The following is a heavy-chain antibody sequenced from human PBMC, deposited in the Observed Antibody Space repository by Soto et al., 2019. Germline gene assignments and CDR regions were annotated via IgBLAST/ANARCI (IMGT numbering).Heavy chain of an antibody. J-gene: IGHJ5*02. CDR2: IYWDDDK. Sequence: QITLKESGPTLVKPTQTLTLTCTFSGFSLSTSGVGVGWIRQPPGKALAWLALIYWDDDKRYSPSLKSRLTIPKDTSKNQVVLTMTNMDPVHTATYYCAHLLEGFGELSWFDPWGQGTLVTVSS. CDR3: AHLLEGFGELSWFDP. V-gene: IGHV2-5*02. CDR1: GFSLSTSGVG. D-gene: IGHD3-10*01.